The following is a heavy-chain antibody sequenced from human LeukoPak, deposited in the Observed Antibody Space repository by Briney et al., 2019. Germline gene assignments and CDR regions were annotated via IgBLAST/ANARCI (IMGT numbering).Heavy chain of an antibody. CDR3: ARDVDIAAAGNFDY. J-gene: IGHJ4*02. V-gene: IGHV1-69*13. CDR2: IIPIFVTA. Sequence: SVKVSCKASGGTFSSYAISWVRQAPGQGLEWMGGIIPIFVTANYAQKFQGRVTITADESTSTAYMELSSLRSEDTAVYYCARDVDIAAAGNFDYWGQGTLVTVSS. CDR1: GGTFSSYA. D-gene: IGHD6-13*01.